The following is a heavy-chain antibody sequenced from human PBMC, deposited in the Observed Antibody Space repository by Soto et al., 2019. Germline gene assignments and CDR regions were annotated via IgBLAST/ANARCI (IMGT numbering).Heavy chain of an antibody. J-gene: IGHJ4*02. D-gene: IGHD6-19*01. CDR1: GFTFSSYA. CDR3: AKATSGSTYAHFDY. V-gene: IGHV3-23*01. Sequence: GGSLRLSCAASGFTFSSYAMSWVRQAPGKGLEWVSAISGSGDSTYDADSVKGRFTISRDNSKNTLYLQMNSLRAEDTAVYYCAKATSGSTYAHFDYWGQGTLVTVSS. CDR2: ISGSGDST.